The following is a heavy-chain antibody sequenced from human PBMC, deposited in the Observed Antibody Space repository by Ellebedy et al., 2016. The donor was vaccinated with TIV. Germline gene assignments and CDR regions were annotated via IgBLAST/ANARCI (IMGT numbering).Heavy chain of an antibody. V-gene: IGHV3-30*03. D-gene: IGHD2/OR15-2a*01. CDR2: ISYDGSKR. Sequence: GESLKISCAASGFTFSGYGMHWVRQAPGKGLEWVAVISYDGSKRYYADSVKGRLTISRDNSKNTLYLQMNSLRADDTAVYYCARGFRVDSGYFAMDVWGQGTTVTVSS. CDR1: GFTFSGYG. CDR3: ARGFRVDSGYFAMDV. J-gene: IGHJ6*02.